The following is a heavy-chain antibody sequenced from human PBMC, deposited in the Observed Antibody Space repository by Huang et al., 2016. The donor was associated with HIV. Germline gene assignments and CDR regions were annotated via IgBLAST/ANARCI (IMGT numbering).Heavy chain of an antibody. CDR1: GYSVSSASYY. CDR2: IYYRGGT. D-gene: IGHD3-22*01. Sequence: QVQLQESGPGLVKPSETLSLTCTVSGYSVSSASYYWSWIRQPPGKGLEWIGYIYYRGGTNYNPSPKSRVSISVDTSKNQFSLKLSSVTAADTAVYYCARTAITMMEVVTPYFDYWGQGTLVTVSS. CDR3: ARTAITMMEVVTPYFDY. V-gene: IGHV4-61*01. J-gene: IGHJ4*02.